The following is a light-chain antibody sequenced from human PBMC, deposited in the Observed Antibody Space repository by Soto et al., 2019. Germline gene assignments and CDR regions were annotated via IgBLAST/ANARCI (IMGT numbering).Light chain of an antibody. Sequence: QSVLTQPPSVSGAPGQRVTISCTGSSSNIGAGYDVHWYQQLPGTAPKLLIYGNSNRPSGVPDRFSGSKSGTSASLAITGLQAEDEADYYCQSYDSSLSGYVFGGGTKVPVL. CDR1: SSNIGAGYD. CDR2: GNS. V-gene: IGLV1-40*01. J-gene: IGLJ2*01. CDR3: QSYDSSLSGYV.